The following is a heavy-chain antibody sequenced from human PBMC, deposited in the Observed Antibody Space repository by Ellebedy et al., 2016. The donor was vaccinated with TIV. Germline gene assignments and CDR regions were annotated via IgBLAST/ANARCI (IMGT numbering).Heavy chain of an antibody. CDR2: INAGNGNT. D-gene: IGHD3-16*01. J-gene: IGHJ4*02. V-gene: IGHV1-3*01. Sequence: AASVKVSCKASGYTFTNYAMHWVRQAPGQRLEWMGWINAGNGNTKYSQKFQGRVTFTTDTAASTVYMSLSSLGSEDTAVYYCAKDRGGTGDFDYWGQGTLVTVSS. CDR3: AKDRGGTGDFDY. CDR1: GYTFTNYA.